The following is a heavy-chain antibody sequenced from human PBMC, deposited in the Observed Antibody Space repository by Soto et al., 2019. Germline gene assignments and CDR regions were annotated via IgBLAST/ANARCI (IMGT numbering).Heavy chain of an antibody. CDR1: GFTFSGYW. J-gene: IGHJ5*02. Sequence: PGGSLRLSCAGSGFTFSGYWMHWVRQAPGKGPVWVSRLNPNGTFTTNADSVKGRFTISRDNAKNTLHLQMNSLRAEDTAVYYCTRDASRDSSARGWFDPWGPGTLVTVSS. CDR2: LNPNGTFT. CDR3: TRDASRDSSARGWFDP. D-gene: IGHD6-13*01. V-gene: IGHV3-74*01.